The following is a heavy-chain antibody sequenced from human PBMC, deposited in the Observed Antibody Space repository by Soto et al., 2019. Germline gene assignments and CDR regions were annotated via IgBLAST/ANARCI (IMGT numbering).Heavy chain of an antibody. J-gene: IGHJ6*03. Sequence: VQLVQSGAEVKKPGASVKVSCKTSGDSFNDYYIHWVRQAPGQGLEWMGWINPNGGVTKYAQKFHGRDTVTRDTSIRTVYMELSSLRSDDTAVYYCARESGGATATLDYYYSYMDVWGKGTTVTVSS. CDR3: ARESGGATATLDYYYSYMDV. CDR1: GDSFNDYY. V-gene: IGHV1-2*02. CDR2: INPNGGVT. D-gene: IGHD5-12*01.